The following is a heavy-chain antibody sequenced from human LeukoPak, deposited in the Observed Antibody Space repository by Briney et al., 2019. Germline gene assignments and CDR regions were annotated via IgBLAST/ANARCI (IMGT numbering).Heavy chain of an antibody. CDR3: ARRLDC. V-gene: IGHV3-48*01. J-gene: IGHJ4*02. CDR2: ISETSSFM. Sequence: GGSPRLSCAASGFTVSSNYMSWVRQAPGKGLEWISYISETSSFMYYADSVKGRFTISRDNAKNSLYLQMSSLRAEDTAVYYRARRLDCWGQGTLVTVSS. CDR1: GFTVSSNY.